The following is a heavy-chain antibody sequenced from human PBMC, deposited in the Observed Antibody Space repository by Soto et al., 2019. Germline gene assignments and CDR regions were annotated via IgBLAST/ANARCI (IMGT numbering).Heavy chain of an antibody. CDR1: GFTFSNYA. D-gene: IGHD2-15*01. CDR2: IGGRATSA. CDR3: AKGRHSNGSGAYSDS. Sequence: EVQLLESGGGLVQPGGSLRLSCAASGFTFSNYAMSWVRQAPGKGLEWVSGIGGRATSAYYADSVKGRFAISRDNAYKALFVQLQTPTAKDTAVGSWAKGRHSNGSGAYSDSWGQGTLVTVSS. V-gene: IGHV3-23*01. J-gene: IGHJ4*02.